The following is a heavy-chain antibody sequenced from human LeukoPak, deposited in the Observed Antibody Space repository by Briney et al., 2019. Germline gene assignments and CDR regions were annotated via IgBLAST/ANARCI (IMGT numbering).Heavy chain of an antibody. CDR3: ARDARVTVTLLDY. CDR1: EFTFSNYA. Sequence: PGGSLRLSCAASEFTFSNYAMQWVRQAPGKGLEWVAAISYDGNNKYYTDSVKGRFTVSRDNSKNTLYLQMNSLRPEDTAVYHCARDARVTVTLLDYWGQGTMVTVSS. V-gene: IGHV3-30-3*01. J-gene: IGHJ4*02. D-gene: IGHD4-17*01. CDR2: ISYDGNNK.